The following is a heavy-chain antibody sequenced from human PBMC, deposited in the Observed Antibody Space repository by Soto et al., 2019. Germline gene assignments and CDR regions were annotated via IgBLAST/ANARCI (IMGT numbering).Heavy chain of an antibody. CDR1: GFTFSSYA. CDR3: AKDRGMSTEGSSGYAFDI. Sequence: PWGSLRLSCAASGFTFSSYAMSWVRQAPGKGLEWVSAISGSGGSTHYADSVKGRFTISRDNSKNTLYLQMNSLRAEDTAVYYCAKDRGMSTEGSSGYAFDIWGQGTMVTVSS. D-gene: IGHD6-6*01. V-gene: IGHV3-23*01. J-gene: IGHJ3*02. CDR2: ISGSGGST.